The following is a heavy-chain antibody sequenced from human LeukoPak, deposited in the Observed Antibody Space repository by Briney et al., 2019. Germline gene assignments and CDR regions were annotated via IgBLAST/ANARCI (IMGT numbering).Heavy chain of an antibody. D-gene: IGHD2-2*01. Sequence: PGRSLRLSCAASGFTFSSYAMHWVRQAPGKGLEWVAVISYDGSNKYYADSVKGRFTISRDNSKNTLYLQMNSLRAEDTAVYYCGASGGKIVVVPAAVDYWGQGTLVTVSS. CDR3: GASGGKIVVVPAAVDY. V-gene: IGHV3-30-3*01. J-gene: IGHJ4*02. CDR1: GFTFSSYA. CDR2: ISYDGSNK.